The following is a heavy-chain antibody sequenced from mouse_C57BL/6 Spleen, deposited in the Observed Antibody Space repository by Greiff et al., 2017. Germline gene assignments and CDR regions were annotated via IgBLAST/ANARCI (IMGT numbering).Heavy chain of an antibody. CDR1: GYTFTSYW. D-gene: IGHD1-1*01. Sequence: QVQLQQPGAELVKPGASVKLSCKASGYTFTSYWMHWVKQRPGRGLEWIGRIDPNSGGTKYNEKFKSKATLTVDKPSSTAYMQLSSLTSEDSAVYYCARAITTVVGDWYFDVWGTGTTVTVSS. V-gene: IGHV1-72*01. CDR2: IDPNSGGT. J-gene: IGHJ1*03. CDR3: ARAITTVVGDWYFDV.